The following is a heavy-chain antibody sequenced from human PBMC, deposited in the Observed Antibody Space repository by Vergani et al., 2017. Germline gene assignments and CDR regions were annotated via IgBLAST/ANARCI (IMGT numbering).Heavy chain of an antibody. Sequence: QVQLQESGPGLVKPSQTLSLTCTVSGGSISSGSYYWSWIRQPAGKGLEWIGRIYTSGSTNYNPSLKSRVTMSVDTSKNQFSLKLSSVTAADTAVYYCARTSSGYSSSWYGGNYFDYWGQGTLVTVSS. CDR1: GGSISSGSYY. CDR2: IYTSGST. CDR3: ARTSSGYSSSWYGGNYFDY. J-gene: IGHJ4*02. D-gene: IGHD6-13*01. V-gene: IGHV4-61*02.